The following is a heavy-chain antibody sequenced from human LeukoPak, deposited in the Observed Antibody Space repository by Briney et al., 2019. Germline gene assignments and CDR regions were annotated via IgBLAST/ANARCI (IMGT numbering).Heavy chain of an antibody. D-gene: IGHD2-2*01. V-gene: IGHV4-34*01. Sequence: SETLSLTCAVYGGSFSGYYCSRIRQPPGKGLEWIGEINHSGSTNYNPSLKSRVTISVDTSRNQFSLKLSSVTAADTAVYYCAREPAAMYFGYWGQGTRVTVSS. J-gene: IGHJ4*02. CDR2: INHSGST. CDR1: GGSFSGYY. CDR3: AREPAAMYFGY.